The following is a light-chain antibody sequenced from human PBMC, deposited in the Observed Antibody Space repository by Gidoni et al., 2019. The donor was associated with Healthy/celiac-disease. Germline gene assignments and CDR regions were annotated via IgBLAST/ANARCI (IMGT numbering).Light chain of an antibody. Sequence: SYVLTQPPSVSVAPGQTARITCGGNNIGSKGVHWYQQKPGQAPVLVVYDDGDRPSGIPERFSGSNSGNTATLTISRVEAGDEADYYCQVWDSSSDHYVFGTGTKVTVL. CDR3: QVWDSSSDHYV. CDR2: DDG. J-gene: IGLJ1*01. V-gene: IGLV3-21*02. CDR1: NIGSKG.